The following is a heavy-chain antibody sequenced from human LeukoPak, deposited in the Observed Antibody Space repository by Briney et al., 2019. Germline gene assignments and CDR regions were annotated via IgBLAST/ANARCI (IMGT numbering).Heavy chain of an antibody. J-gene: IGHJ4*02. Sequence: GGSLRLSCAASGFTFSTYAMHWVCQASGKGMEYVSAISSSGGSTNYANSVKGRFTLYRDNTHNTLYLQMGSLRAEDMAVYYCARTPPGRYADYWGQGTLVTVSS. CDR2: ISSSGGST. V-gene: IGHV3-64*01. CDR3: ARTPPGRYADY. D-gene: IGHD2-2*01. CDR1: GFTFSTYA.